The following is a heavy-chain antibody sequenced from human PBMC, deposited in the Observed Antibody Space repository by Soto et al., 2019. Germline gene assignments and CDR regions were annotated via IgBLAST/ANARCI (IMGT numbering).Heavy chain of an antibody. Sequence: QVQLVESGGGVVQPGRSLRLSCAASGFTFSSYAMHWVRQAPGKGLEWVAVISYDGSNKYYADSVKGRFTISRDNSKNTLYLQMNSLRAEDSAVYYCAKDPRQWLGGYWGQGTLVTVSS. J-gene: IGHJ4*02. CDR1: GFTFSSYA. CDR2: ISYDGSNK. CDR3: AKDPRQWLGGY. D-gene: IGHD6-19*01. V-gene: IGHV3-30*04.